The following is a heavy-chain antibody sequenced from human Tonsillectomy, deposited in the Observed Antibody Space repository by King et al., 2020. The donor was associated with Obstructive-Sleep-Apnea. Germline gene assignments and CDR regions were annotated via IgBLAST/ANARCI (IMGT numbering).Heavy chain of an antibody. CDR2: INRDGRST. J-gene: IGHJ4*02. Sequence: DVQLVESGGGLVQPGGSLRLSCAASGFTFSSYWMHWVRQTPGKGLVWVSRINRDGRSTSYADSVKGRFTISRDNTKNMLYLQMNSLRAEDTAVYYCARAPYYFDYWGQGTLVTVSS. V-gene: IGHV3-74*01. CDR1: GFTFSSYW. CDR3: ARAPYYFDY.